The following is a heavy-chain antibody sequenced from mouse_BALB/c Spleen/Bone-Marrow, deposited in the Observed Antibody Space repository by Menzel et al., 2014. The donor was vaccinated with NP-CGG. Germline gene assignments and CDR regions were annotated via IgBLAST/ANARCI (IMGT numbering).Heavy chain of an antibody. J-gene: IGHJ4*01. CDR3: ARDDYYAMDY. CDR1: GVTFTDYY. CDR2: IRNKANGCTT. Sequence: EVQLVESGGGLVQPGGSLRLSCATSGVTFTDYYMSWVRQPPGKALEWLGFIRNKANGCTTEYSASVKGRFTISRDNSQSILYLQMNTLRAEDSATYYCARDDYYAMDYWGQGTSVTVSS. V-gene: IGHV7-3*02.